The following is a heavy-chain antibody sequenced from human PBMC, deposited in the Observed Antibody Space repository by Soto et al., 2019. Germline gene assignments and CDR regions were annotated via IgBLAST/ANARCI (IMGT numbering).Heavy chain of an antibody. Sequence: PSETLYLTCTVSGVSTRSSSYYLGWIRQPPGKGLEWIGSIYYSGSTYYNPSLKSRVTISVGTSKNQFSLKLSSVTAADTAVYYCATPARGSGSYYFNYYGMDVWGQGTTVTVSS. V-gene: IGHV4-39*01. CDR1: GVSTRSSSYY. CDR2: IYYSGST. D-gene: IGHD3-10*01. J-gene: IGHJ6*02. CDR3: ATPARGSGSYYFNYYGMDV.